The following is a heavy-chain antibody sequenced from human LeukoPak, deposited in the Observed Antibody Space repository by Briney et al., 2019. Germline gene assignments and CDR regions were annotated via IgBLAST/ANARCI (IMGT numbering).Heavy chain of an antibody. J-gene: IGHJ4*02. V-gene: IGHV3-23*01. Sequence: GGSLRLSCAASGFTFSIYWMTWVRQAPGKGLEWVSAISGSGGSTYYADSVKGRFTISRDNSKNTLYLQMNSLRAEDTAVYYCAKQPLAVGLYFDYWGQGTLVTVSS. CDR2: ISGSGGST. D-gene: IGHD6-19*01. CDR3: AKQPLAVGLYFDY. CDR1: GFTFSIYW.